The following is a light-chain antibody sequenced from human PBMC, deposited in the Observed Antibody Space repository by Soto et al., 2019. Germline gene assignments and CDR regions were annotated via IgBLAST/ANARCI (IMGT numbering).Light chain of an antibody. CDR3: SSYTSSTTLYV. CDR2: EVS. CDR1: SSDIGGYNY. Sequence: QSALTQPDSVSGSPGQSITISCSGTSSDIGGYNYVSWYQQHPGKAPKLLIYEVSHRPSRVSNRFSASKSGNTASLTISGLQTEDEADYYCSSYTSSTTLYVFGSGTKLTVL. J-gene: IGLJ1*01. V-gene: IGLV2-14*01.